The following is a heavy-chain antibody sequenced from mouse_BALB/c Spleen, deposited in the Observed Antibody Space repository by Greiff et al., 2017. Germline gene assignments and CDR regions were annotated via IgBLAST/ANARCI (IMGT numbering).Heavy chain of an antibody. CDR2: INPSTGYT. CDR1: GYTFTSYW. J-gene: IGHJ3*01. D-gene: IGHD1-1*01. V-gene: IGHV1-7*01. CDR3: AKCKYYYSISPFAY. Sequence: QVQLQQSGAELAKPGASVKMSCKASGYTFTSYWMHWVHQRPGQGLEWIGYINPSTGYTEYTQKFKDKATLTADKSSSTAYMQLSSLTSEDSAVYYCAKCKYYYSISPFAYWGQGTLVTVSA.